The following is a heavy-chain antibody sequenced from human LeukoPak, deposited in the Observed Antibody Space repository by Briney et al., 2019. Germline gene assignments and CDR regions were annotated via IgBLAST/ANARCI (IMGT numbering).Heavy chain of an antibody. Sequence: SESLSLTCAVSGGSISSGGYYWSWIRQHPGKGLEWIGYIYYSGSSYYNPSLKSRVTRSVDTSKNQFSLKLTSVTAADTAVYYCARGEMATTYYFDYWGQGTLVTVSS. CDR3: ARGEMATTYYFDY. V-gene: IGHV4-31*11. D-gene: IGHD5-24*01. CDR2: IYYSGSS. J-gene: IGHJ4*02. CDR1: GGSISSGGYY.